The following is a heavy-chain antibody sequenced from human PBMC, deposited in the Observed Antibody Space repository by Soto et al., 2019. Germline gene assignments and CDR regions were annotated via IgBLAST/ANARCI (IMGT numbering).Heavy chain of an antibody. Sequence: EVQLVESGGTLVQPGGSLRLSCVASGFTFSDHWMHWVRQTPGKGLVWVSRIKGEANAARYAESVKGRFTISRDNSKNTLFLQMNSLRAEDTALYYCAREDVENRGSDALDLWGRGTMVTVSS. CDR2: IKGEANAA. D-gene: IGHD3-10*01. J-gene: IGHJ3*01. V-gene: IGHV3-74*01. CDR1: GFTFSDHW. CDR3: AREDVENRGSDALDL.